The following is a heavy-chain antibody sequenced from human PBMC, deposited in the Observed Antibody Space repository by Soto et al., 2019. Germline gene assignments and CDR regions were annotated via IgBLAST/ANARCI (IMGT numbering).Heavy chain of an antibody. J-gene: IGHJ3*01. V-gene: IGHV3-23*01. CDR2: ISGSVGPT. D-gene: IGHD3-10*02. CDR1: GFTFTNYA. Sequence: EVHLLESGGDLVQPGGSLRLSCAPSGFTFTNYAMTWVRQAPGMGLEWGTGISGSVGPTYYADSVKGRFTISRDNSKNALYYPMNCLSTEDTAVYYCEGLAGPRLVRGPMSFDLWCQVTMVTVSS. CDR3: EGLAGPRLVRGPMSFDL.